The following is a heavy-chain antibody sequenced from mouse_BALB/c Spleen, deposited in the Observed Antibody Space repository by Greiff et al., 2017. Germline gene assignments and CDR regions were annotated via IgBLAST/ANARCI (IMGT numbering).Heavy chain of an antibody. CDR1: GYTFTSYT. CDR2: INPSSGYT. J-gene: IGHJ2*01. V-gene: IGHV1-4*02. Sequence: QVQLKESAAELARPGASVKMSCKASGYTFTSYTMHWVKQRPGQGLEWIGYINPSSGYTEYNQKFKDKTTLTADKSSSTAYMQLSSLTSEDSAVYYCARREFILNYWGQGTTLTVSS. D-gene: IGHD1-1*01. CDR3: ARREFILNY.